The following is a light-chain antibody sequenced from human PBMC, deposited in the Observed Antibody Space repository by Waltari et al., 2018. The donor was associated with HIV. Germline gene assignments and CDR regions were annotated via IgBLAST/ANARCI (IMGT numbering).Light chain of an antibody. Sequence: QSVLTQPPSTSGTPGQKVTISCSGSSSNIGTNNVYWYQKLPGTAPKLLIYKTDQRASGVPDRFAGSKSGAAASLAIIGLRSGDEGDYYCAGWDESLSGVIFGGGTKLSVL. CDR2: KTD. CDR1: SSNIGTNN. J-gene: IGLJ2*01. CDR3: AGWDESLSGVI. V-gene: IGLV1-47*01.